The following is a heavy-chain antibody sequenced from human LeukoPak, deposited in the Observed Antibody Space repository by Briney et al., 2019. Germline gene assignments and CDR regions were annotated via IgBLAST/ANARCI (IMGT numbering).Heavy chain of an antibody. CDR3: ARDREFQLGYCSGGSCYTSRWFDP. CDR1: GGTFSSYA. J-gene: IGHJ5*02. Sequence: SVKVSCKASGGTFSSYAISWVRQAPGQGLEWMGRIIPILGIANYAQKFQGRVTITAGESTSTAYMELSSLRSEDTAVYYCARDREFQLGYCSGGSCYTSRWFDPWGQGTLVTVSS. D-gene: IGHD2-15*01. V-gene: IGHV1-69*04. CDR2: IIPILGIA.